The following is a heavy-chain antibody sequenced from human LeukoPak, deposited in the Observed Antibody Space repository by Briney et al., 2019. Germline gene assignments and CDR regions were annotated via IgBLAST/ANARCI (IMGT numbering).Heavy chain of an antibody. CDR1: GFTFGDYA. D-gene: IGHD3-16*01. Sequence: GGSLRLSCTGSGFTFGDYALSWVRQVPGEGLEWVGFIRSKATGGTTEYAASVEGRFAISRDDSKGIGSLQMNSLKTEDTAVYYCTRGGSQTSYYSYTVDVWGLGTTVTVSS. J-gene: IGHJ6*02. V-gene: IGHV3-49*04. CDR2: IRSKATGGTT. CDR3: TRGGSQTSYYSYTVDV.